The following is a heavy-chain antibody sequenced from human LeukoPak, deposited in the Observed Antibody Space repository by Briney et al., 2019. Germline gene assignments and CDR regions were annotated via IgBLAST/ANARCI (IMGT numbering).Heavy chain of an antibody. CDR2: IYYSEST. V-gene: IGHV4-59*01. D-gene: IGHD1-26*01. J-gene: IGHJ4*02. Sequence: SETLSLTCTVSGGSISSYYWSWVRQPPGKGLEWVGYIYYSESTNYNPSLKSRVTISVDTSKNQFSLKLSSVTAADTAVYYCARVPGAGGDYFDYWGQGTLVTVSS. CDR3: ARVPGAGGDYFDY. CDR1: GGSISSYY.